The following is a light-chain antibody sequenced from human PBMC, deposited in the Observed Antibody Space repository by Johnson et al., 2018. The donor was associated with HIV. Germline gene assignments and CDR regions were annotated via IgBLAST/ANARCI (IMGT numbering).Light chain of an antibody. CDR1: GSNIGNTY. CDR2: ENN. CDR3: EIWHSSLSAGGV. Sequence: QSVLKQPPSVSAAPGQKVTISCSGGGSNIGNTYVSWYQHLPGTAPKLLIYENNKRPSGIPDRFSGSKSATSATLGITGLQPGDEADYYCEIWHSSLSAGGVFGTGTKVTVL. J-gene: IGLJ1*01. V-gene: IGLV1-51*02.